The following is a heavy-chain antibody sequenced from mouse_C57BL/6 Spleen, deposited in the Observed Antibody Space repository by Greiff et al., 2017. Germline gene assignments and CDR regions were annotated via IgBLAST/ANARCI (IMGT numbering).Heavy chain of an antibody. CDR1: GFTFSDYG. V-gene: IGHV5-17*01. Sequence: EVKLMESGGGLVKPGGSLKLSCAASGFTFSDYGMHWVRQAPEKGLEWVAYISSGSSTIYYADTVTGRFTISRDNAKNTLFLQMTSLRSEDTAMYYCANPMNDYYAMDYWGQGTSVTVSS. CDR2: ISSGSSTI. CDR3: ANPMNDYYAMDY. J-gene: IGHJ4*01.